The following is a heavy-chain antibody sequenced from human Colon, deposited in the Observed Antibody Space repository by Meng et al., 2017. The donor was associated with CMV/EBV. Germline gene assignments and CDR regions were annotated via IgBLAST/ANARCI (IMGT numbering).Heavy chain of an antibody. CDR1: AYSFTDYF. V-gene: IGHV1-46*01. J-gene: IGHJ5*02. CDR2: INPRGGST. CDR3: ARDASACTTTACYTGATNH. D-gene: IGHD2-2*02. Sequence: ASVKVSCKASAYSFTDYFIHWVRQAPGQGLEWLGQINPRGGSTTYAQKFQGRVTMTRDTSASTVYMELSSLRSGDTAMNYCARDASACTTTACYTGATNHWGQGTLVTVSS.